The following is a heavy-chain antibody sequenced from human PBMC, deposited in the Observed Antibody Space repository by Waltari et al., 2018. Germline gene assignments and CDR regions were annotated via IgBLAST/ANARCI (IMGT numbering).Heavy chain of an antibody. CDR3: AREYSSGWSDAFDI. Sequence: QVQLQESGPGLVKPSETLSLTCTVSGGSISSHYWSWIRQPPGKGLEWIGYIYYSGSTNYNPSLKSRVTISVDTSKNQFSLKLSSVTAADTAVYYCAREYSSGWSDAFDIWGQGTMVTVSS. CDR2: IYYSGST. CDR1: GGSISSHY. J-gene: IGHJ3*02. D-gene: IGHD6-19*01. V-gene: IGHV4-59*11.